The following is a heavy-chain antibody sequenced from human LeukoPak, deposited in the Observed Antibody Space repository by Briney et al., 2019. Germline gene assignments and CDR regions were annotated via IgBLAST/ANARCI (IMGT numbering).Heavy chain of an antibody. CDR3: ARASSKQLAGYLPDGFDI. V-gene: IGHV3-21*01. CDR2: INSSGTYV. Sequence: GESLRLSCAASGFTFSSYSMSWVRQAPGKGLEWVSSINSSGTYVYYADSVKGRFTISRDNAKDSLSLQMNSLRADDAAVYYCARASSKQLAGYLPDGFDIWGQGTMVTVSS. D-gene: IGHD3-9*01. J-gene: IGHJ3*02. CDR1: GFTFSSYS.